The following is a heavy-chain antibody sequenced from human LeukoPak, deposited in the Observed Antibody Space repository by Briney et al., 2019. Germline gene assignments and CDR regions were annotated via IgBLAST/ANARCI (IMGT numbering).Heavy chain of an antibody. J-gene: IGHJ4*02. CDR3: ARVPEGTSYYFDY. CDR2: IYYSGST. D-gene: IGHD3-10*01. V-gene: IGHV4-59*01. Sequence: PSETLSPTCTVSGGSISSYYWSWIRQPPGKGLEWIGYIYYSGSTNYNPSLKSRVTISVDTSKNQFSLKLSSVTAADTAVYYCARVPEGTSYYFDYWGQGTLVTVSS. CDR1: GGSISSYY.